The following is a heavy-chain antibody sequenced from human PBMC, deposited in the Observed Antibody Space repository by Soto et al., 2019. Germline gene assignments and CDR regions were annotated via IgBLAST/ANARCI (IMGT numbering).Heavy chain of an antibody. J-gene: IGHJ4*02. CDR3: AADTHGGYCSSPSCYAIDY. V-gene: IGHV1-18*01. CDR2: ISAYNGNT. CDR1: GYTFTSYG. D-gene: IGHD2-2*01. Sequence: QVQLVQSGAEVKKPGASVKVSCKASGYTFTSYGISWVRQAPGQGLEWMGWISAYNGNTNYAQKLQGRVTMTTDTSTSTAYMELRSLRSDDTAVYYCAADTHGGYCSSPSCYAIDYWGQGTLVTVSS.